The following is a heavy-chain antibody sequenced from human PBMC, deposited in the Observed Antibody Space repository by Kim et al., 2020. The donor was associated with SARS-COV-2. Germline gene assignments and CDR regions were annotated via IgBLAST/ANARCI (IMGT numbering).Heavy chain of an antibody. D-gene: IGHD3-9*01. V-gene: IGHV4-34*01. CDR2: INHSGST. J-gene: IGHJ3*02. Sequence: SETLSLTCAVYGGSFSGYYWSWIRQPPGKGLEWIGEINHSGSTNYNPSLKRRVTISVDTSKNQFSLKLSSVTAADTAVYYCARGRGYFGRGAFDIWGQGT. CDR3: ARGRGYFGRGAFDI. CDR1: GGSFSGYY.